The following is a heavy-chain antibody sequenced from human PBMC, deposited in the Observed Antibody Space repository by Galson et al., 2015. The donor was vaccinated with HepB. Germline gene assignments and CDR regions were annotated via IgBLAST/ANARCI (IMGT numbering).Heavy chain of an antibody. J-gene: IGHJ4*02. Sequence: SLRLSCAASGFTFSSYGMHWVRQAPGKGLEWVAVIWYDGSNKYYADSVKGRFTISRDNSKNTLYLQMNSLRAEDTAVYYCGRDIIPRQQCQVALRYWGQGTQVTVSS. D-gene: IGHD6-19*01. CDR2: IWYDGSNK. CDR1: GFTFSSYG. V-gene: IGHV3-33*08. CDR3: GRDIIPRQQCQVALRY.